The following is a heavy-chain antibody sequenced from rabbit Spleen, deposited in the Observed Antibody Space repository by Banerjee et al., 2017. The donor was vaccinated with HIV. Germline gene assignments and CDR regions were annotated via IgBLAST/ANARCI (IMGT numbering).Heavy chain of an antibody. CDR2: MRLLDDST. J-gene: IGHJ4*01. D-gene: IGHD6-1*01. CDR1: GFSFSSSYG. Sequence: QEQLEESGGDLVKPEGSLTLTCTASGFSFSSSYGICWVRQAPGKGLEWIACMRLLDDSTCYASWAKGRFTITKTSSTTLTLQMTSLTAADTAPYFCARGGHLAGDGYNLWGQGTLVTVS. CDR3: ARGGHLAGDGYNL. V-gene: IGHV1S45*01.